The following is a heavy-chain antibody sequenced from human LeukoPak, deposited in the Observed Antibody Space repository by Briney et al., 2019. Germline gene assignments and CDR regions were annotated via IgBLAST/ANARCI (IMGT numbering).Heavy chain of an antibody. CDR1: VFTFSSYS. CDR3: AREYYDILTGYYL. D-gene: IGHD3-9*01. J-gene: IGHJ4*02. CDR2: ISSSSSYI. V-gene: IGHV3-21*01. Sequence: GGSLRLSCAASVFTFSSYSMNWVREAPGKGVEWVSSISSSSSYIYYADSVKGRFTISRDNAKNSLYLQMNSLRAEDTAVYYCAREYYDILTGYYLWGQGTLVTVSS.